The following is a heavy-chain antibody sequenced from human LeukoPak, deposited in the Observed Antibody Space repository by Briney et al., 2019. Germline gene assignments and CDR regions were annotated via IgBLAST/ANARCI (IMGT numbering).Heavy chain of an antibody. CDR2: ISSSSSYI. Sequence: NPGGSLRLSCAASGFTFSSYSMNWVRQAPGKGLEWVSSISSSSSYIYYADSVKGRFTISRDNARNSLYLQMNSLRAEDTAVYYCARDLSEWRWLQLAAFDIWGQGTMVTVSS. D-gene: IGHD5-24*01. J-gene: IGHJ3*02. CDR1: GFTFSSYS. CDR3: ARDLSEWRWLQLAAFDI. V-gene: IGHV3-21*01.